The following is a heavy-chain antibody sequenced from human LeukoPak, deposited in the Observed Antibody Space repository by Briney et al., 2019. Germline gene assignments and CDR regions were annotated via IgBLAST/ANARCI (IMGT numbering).Heavy chain of an antibody. V-gene: IGHV4-4*07. Sequence: SETLSLTCTVSGGAIRSHYWNWIRQPAGEGLEWIGRIYSSGYTNDNPFLKSRITMSVDMSKNQFSLRLNSVTAADTAVYYCARGGHSVDSWGQGMLVTVSS. CDR3: ARGGHSVDS. CDR2: IYSSGYT. CDR1: GGAIRSHY. D-gene: IGHD3-10*01. J-gene: IGHJ4*02.